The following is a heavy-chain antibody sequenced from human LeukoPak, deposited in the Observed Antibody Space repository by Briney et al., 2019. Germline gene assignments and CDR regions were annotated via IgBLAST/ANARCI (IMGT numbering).Heavy chain of an antibody. J-gene: IGHJ6*03. CDR1: GGSFSGYY. V-gene: IGHV4-34*01. D-gene: IGHD6-6*01. Sequence: SETLSLTCAVYGGSFSGYYWSWIRQPPGKGLEWIGEINHSGSTNYNPSLKSRVTISVDTSKNQFSLKLSSVTAADTAVYYCARGHIAARGFYYYMDVWGKGTTVTVSS. CDR3: ARGHIAARGFYYYMDV. CDR2: INHSGST.